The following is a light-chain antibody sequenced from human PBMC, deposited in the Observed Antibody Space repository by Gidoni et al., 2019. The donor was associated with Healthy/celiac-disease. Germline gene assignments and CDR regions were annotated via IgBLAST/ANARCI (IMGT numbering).Light chain of an antibody. V-gene: IGKV4-1*01. Sequence: DIVMTQSPDSLAVSLGERATINCKSSQSVLYSSNNKNDLAWYQQKPGQPPKLLIYWASTRESGVPDRFSDSGSGTDFTLTISSLQAEDVAVYYCQQYYSTSMYTFGQGTKLEIK. CDR1: QSVLYSSNNKND. CDR2: WAS. CDR3: QQYYSTSMYT. J-gene: IGKJ2*01.